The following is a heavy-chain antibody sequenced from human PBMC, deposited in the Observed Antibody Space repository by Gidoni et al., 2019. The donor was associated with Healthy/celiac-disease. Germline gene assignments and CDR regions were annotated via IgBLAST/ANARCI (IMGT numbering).Heavy chain of an antibody. J-gene: IGHJ4*02. V-gene: IGHV3-66*01. D-gene: IGHD1-26*01. Sequence: EVQLVESGGGLVQPGGSLRLSCAASGSTVSSNYMSWVRQAPGKGLEWVSVIYSGGSTYYADSVKGRFTISRDNSKNTLYLQMNSLRAEDTAVYYCAREDSGSYSIFDYWGQGTLVTVSS. CDR3: AREDSGSYSIFDY. CDR2: IYSGGST. CDR1: GSTVSSNY.